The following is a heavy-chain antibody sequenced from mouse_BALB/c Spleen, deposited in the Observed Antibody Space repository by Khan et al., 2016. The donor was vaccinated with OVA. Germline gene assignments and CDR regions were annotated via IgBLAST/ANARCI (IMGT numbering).Heavy chain of an antibody. D-gene: IGHD1-2*01. CDR3: ARRNYFGYTFAY. V-gene: IGHV1-77*01. Sequence: VQLQESGAELARPGASVKLSCKASGYTFTDYYINWVKLRTGRGLEWIGEISPGSGDTYYNERFKGKATLTADQSSSTAYMQLRSLTSEDSAVYFWARRNYFGYTFAYWGQGTLVTVSA. CDR2: ISPGSGDT. J-gene: IGHJ3*01. CDR1: GYTFTDYY.